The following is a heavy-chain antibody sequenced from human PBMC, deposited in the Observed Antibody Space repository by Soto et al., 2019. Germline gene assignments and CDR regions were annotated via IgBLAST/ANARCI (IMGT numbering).Heavy chain of an antibody. V-gene: IGHV1-18*01. Sequence: QVQLVQSGAEVKKPGASVKVSCKASGYTFTSYGISWVRQAPGQGLEWMGWISAYNGNTNYAQKLQGRVTMTTDTSTSTAYMELRSLRSDDTAVYYCARDAYFWRGPPDSSYYYGMDVWGQGTTVTVSS. D-gene: IGHD3-3*01. CDR1: GYTFTSYG. J-gene: IGHJ6*02. CDR2: ISAYNGNT. CDR3: ARDAYFWRGPPDSSYYYGMDV.